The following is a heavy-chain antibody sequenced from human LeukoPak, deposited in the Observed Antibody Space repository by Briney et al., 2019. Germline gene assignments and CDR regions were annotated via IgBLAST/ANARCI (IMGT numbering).Heavy chain of an antibody. J-gene: IGHJ4*02. V-gene: IGHV4-39*07. CDR2: IYYSGST. Sequence: PSETLSLTCTVSGGSISSSSYYWGWIRQPPGKGLEWIGSIYYSGSTYYNPSLKSRVTISVDTSKNQFSLKLSSVTAADTAVYYCARLAREYSSSWEYYFDYWGRGTLVTVSS. CDR3: ARLAREYSSSWEYYFDY. D-gene: IGHD6-13*01. CDR1: GGSISSSSYY.